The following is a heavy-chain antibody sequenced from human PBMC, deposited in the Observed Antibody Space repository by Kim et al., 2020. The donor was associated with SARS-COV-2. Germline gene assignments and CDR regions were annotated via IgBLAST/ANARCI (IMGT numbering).Heavy chain of an antibody. CDR1: GGSITSSSDY. D-gene: IGHD6-13*01. CDR2: VYYGGST. Sequence: SETLSLTCTVSGGSITSSSDYWGWIRQPPGKGLEWTGSVYYGGSTYYNPSLKSRVSISVDTSKNQFSLGLSSVTAADTAVYFCARHELAAAGSWFDSWGQGTLVTVSS. CDR3: ARHELAAAGSWFDS. J-gene: IGHJ5*01. V-gene: IGHV4-39*01.